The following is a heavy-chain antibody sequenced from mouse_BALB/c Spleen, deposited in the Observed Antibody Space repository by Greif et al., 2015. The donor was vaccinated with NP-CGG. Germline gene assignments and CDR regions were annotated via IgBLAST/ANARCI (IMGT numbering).Heavy chain of an antibody. Sequence: QVQLQQSGAELVRPGASVKLSCKTSGYIFTSYWIHWVKQRSGQGLEWIARIYPGTGSTYYNEKSKGKATLTADKSSSTAYIPRCRLKSEVSAVYFCARAGDGYYGDCDYWCQGTTLTVSS. J-gene: IGHJ2*01. CDR2: IYPGTGST. V-gene: IGHV1S132*01. CDR1: GYIFTSYW. D-gene: IGHD2-3*01. CDR3: ARAGDGYYGDCDY.